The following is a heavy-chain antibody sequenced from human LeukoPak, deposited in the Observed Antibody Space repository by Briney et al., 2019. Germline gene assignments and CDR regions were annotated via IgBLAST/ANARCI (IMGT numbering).Heavy chain of an antibody. CDR1: GFIFRTYG. V-gene: IGHV1-18*01. CDR2: ISSDNSYT. J-gene: IGHJ4*02. CDR3: ARGRPMLDY. Sequence: ASVRVSCKASGFIFRTYGIDWVRQAPGQGLEWMGWISSDNSYTNSALNLQGRVSMTTDTSTNTAYLELRSLRSDDTAVYYCARGRPMLDYWGQGTLVTVSS.